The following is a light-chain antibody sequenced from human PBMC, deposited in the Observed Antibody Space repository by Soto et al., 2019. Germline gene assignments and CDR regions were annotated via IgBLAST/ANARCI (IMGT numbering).Light chain of an antibody. J-gene: IGLJ1*01. CDR3: SSYTPSSTYV. V-gene: IGLV2-14*01. CDR1: SSVVGGYNY. Sequence: QSVLTQPASVSGSPGQSIAISCTGTSSVVGGYNYVSWYQQHPGKAPKLMIYDVSNRPSGVSNRLSGSKSGNTASLTISGLQAEDEADYYCSSYTPSSTYVFGTGNKVTVL. CDR2: DVS.